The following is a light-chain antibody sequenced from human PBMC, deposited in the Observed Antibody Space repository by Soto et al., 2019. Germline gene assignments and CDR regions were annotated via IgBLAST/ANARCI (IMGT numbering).Light chain of an antibody. V-gene: IGKV1-5*03. CDR1: QTISSW. Sequence: DIQMTQSPSTLPASVGDRVTITCRASQTISSWLAWYQQKPGKAPKLLIYKASTLKSGVPSRFSGSGSGTELTLTISSLQPDDFATYYCQHYNSYSEAFGQGTNVDIK. J-gene: IGKJ1*01. CDR3: QHYNSYSEA. CDR2: KAS.